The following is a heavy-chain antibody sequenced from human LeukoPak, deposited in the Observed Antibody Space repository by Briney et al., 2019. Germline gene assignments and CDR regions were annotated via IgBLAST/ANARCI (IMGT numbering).Heavy chain of an antibody. CDR3: ARAPFGGYYDSKGYCDH. CDR2: IYSIGNT. CDR1: GGSISSGGYY. D-gene: IGHD3-22*01. V-gene: IGHV4-31*03. Sequence: PSETLSLTCSVSGGSISSGGYYWSWIRQHPGKGLEWIGYIYSIGNTYYNPSLKSRVTISPDASKNQISLKLSSVTAADTGVYYCARAPFGGYYDSKGYCDHWGQGTLVTVSS. J-gene: IGHJ4*02.